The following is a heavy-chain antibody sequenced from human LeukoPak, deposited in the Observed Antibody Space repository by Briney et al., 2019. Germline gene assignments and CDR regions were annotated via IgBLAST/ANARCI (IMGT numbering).Heavy chain of an antibody. CDR3: ASEVHRYCSGGSCYFND. CDR2: IIPIFGTA. CDR1: GGTFSSYA. J-gene: IGHJ4*02. Sequence: SVKVSCRASGGTFSSYAISWVRQAPGQGLEWMGRIIPIFGTANYAQKFQGRVTITTDESTSTAYMELSSLRSEDTAVYYCASEVHRYCSGGSCYFNDWGQGTRVTVSS. V-gene: IGHV1-69*05. D-gene: IGHD2-15*01.